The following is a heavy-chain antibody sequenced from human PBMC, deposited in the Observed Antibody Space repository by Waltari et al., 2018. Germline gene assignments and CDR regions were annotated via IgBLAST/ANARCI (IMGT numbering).Heavy chain of an antibody. V-gene: IGHV3-48*04. D-gene: IGHD2-15*01. CDR3: ARPAVEVVVAATGEFDY. Sequence: EVQLVESGGGVVQPGGSLRLSCAASGFTFSSYSMNWVRQAPGKGLEWGSYISSSSSTIYYADTVKGRFTISRDNAKNSLYLQMNSLRAEDTAVYYCARPAVEVVVAATGEFDYWGQGTLVTVSS. J-gene: IGHJ4*02. CDR2: ISSSSSTI. CDR1: GFTFSSYS.